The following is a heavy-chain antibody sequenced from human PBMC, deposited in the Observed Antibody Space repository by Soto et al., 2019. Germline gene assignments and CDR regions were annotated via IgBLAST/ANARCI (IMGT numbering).Heavy chain of an antibody. CDR3: AKDRDYDYIWGSYRLFDY. D-gene: IGHD3-16*02. Sequence: GGSLRLSCAASGFTFSSYAMSWVRQAPGKGLEWVSAISGSGGSTYYADSVKGRFTISRDNSKNTLYLQMNSLRAEDTAVYYCAKDRDYDYIWGSYRLFDYWGQGTLVTSPQ. J-gene: IGHJ4*02. V-gene: IGHV3-23*01. CDR2: ISGSGGST. CDR1: GFTFSSYA.